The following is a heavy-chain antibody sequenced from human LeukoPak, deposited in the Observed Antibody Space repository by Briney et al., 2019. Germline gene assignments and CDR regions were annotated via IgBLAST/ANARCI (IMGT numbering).Heavy chain of an antibody. CDR2: ISGSGGST. J-gene: IGHJ4*02. V-gene: IGHV3-23*01. D-gene: IGHD2-15*01. CDR3: AKDQTPSTHIVVVAALLDY. CDR1: GFTFSSYA. Sequence: PGGSLRLSCAASGFTFSSYAMSWVRQAPGKGLEWVSAISGSGGSTYYADSVKGRFTISRDNSKNTLYLQMNSLRAEDTAVYYCAKDQTPSTHIVVVAALLDYWGQGTLVTVSS.